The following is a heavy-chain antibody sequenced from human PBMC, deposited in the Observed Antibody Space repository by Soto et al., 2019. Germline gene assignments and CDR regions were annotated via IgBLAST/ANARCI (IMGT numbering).Heavy chain of an antibody. Sequence: QVQLVESGGGVVQPGRSLRLSCAASGFTSSSYGMHWVRQAPGKGLEWVAVISYDGSNKYYADSVKGRFTISRDNSKNTLHLQMNSLRAEDTAVYYCAKDTIAVAPTFDYWGQGTLVTVSS. J-gene: IGHJ4*02. CDR3: AKDTIAVAPTFDY. CDR2: ISYDGSNK. V-gene: IGHV3-30*18. D-gene: IGHD6-19*01. CDR1: GFTSSSYG.